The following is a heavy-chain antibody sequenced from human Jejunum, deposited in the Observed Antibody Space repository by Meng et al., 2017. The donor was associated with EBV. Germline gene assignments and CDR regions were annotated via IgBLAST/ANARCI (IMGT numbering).Heavy chain of an antibody. Sequence: EVHMVWVGGGLVQLVGSLGLACVGSGYTFSNYWMHWVRQTPGKGLVWVSRINEDGTHTDYADSVKGRFTISRDNAKNTLTLQMNSLRVEDTAVYYCSRDLRGPFDYWGQGTLVTVSS. CDR3: SRDLRGPFDY. CDR2: INEDGTHT. V-gene: IGHV3-74*01. D-gene: IGHD3-16*01. CDR1: GYTFSNYW. J-gene: IGHJ4*02.